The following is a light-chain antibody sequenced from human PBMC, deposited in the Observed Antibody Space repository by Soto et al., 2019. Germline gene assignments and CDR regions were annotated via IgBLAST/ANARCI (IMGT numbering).Light chain of an antibody. V-gene: IGKV1-5*03. CDR1: QTISSW. Sequence: DIQMTQSPSTLSGSVGDRVTITCRASQTISSWLAWYQQKPGKAPKLLIYKASTLKSGAPSRFSGSGSGTEFTLTISSLQPDDFAIYYCQQYNSYSWTLGQGTKVDIK. CDR3: QQYNSYSWT. J-gene: IGKJ1*01. CDR2: KAS.